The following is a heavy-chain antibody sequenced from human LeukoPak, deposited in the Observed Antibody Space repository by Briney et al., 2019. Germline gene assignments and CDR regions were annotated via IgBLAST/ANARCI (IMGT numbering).Heavy chain of an antibody. CDR1: GYTFTGYH. CDR3: ARSPTKRVTEDY. J-gene: IGHJ4*02. Sequence: ASVKVSCKTSGYTFTGYHMHWVRQAPGQGLEWMGWINPNSGGTNYAQKFQGRVPMTRDTSISTAYMELSRLRSDDTAVYYCARSPTKRVTEDYWGQGLLVTVSS. V-gene: IGHV1-2*02. CDR2: INPNSGGT. D-gene: IGHD5-18*01.